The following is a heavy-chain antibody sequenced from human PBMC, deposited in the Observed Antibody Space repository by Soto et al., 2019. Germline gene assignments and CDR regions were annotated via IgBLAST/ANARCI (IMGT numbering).Heavy chain of an antibody. J-gene: IGHJ4*02. CDR2: INHSGST. V-gene: IGHV4-34*01. CDR1: GGSFSCYY. CDR3: ATIDYGSGSRYYYFDY. Sequence: SETLSLTCAVYGGSFSCYYWSWIRQPPGKGLEWIGEINHSGSTNYNPSLKSRVTISVDTSKNQFSLKLSSVTAADTAVYYCATIDYGSGSRYYYFDYWGQGTLVTVSS. D-gene: IGHD3-10*01.